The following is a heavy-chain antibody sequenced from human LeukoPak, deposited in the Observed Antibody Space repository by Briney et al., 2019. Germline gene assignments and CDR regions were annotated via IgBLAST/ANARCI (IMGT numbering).Heavy chain of an antibody. CDR3: AKDIGPHGSGSYYPDH. V-gene: IGHV3-21*04. D-gene: IGHD3-10*01. CDR2: ISSSSSYI. CDR1: GFTFCSYS. J-gene: IGHJ4*02. Sequence: PGGSLRLSCAASGFTFCSYSMNWVRQAPGKGLEWGSFISSSSSYIYYADSVKGRFTISRDNSKNTLYLQMNSLRAEDTAVYYCAKDIGPHGSGSYYPDHWGQGTLVTVSS.